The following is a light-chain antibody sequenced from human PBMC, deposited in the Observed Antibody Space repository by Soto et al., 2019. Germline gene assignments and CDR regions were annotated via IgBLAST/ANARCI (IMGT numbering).Light chain of an antibody. V-gene: IGKV3-15*01. Sequence: EVVMTPSPAPLSVSQGERATLSCRASHIVTTNLPWYHQKAGQAPRLLIYGVSTRPTYIPARFNVTGSWTEFTLTVSSLQSEEFEDYFWFQYNYWPLTFGGGTRVEIK. J-gene: IGKJ4*01. CDR2: GVS. CDR1: HIVTTN. CDR3: FQYNYWPLT.